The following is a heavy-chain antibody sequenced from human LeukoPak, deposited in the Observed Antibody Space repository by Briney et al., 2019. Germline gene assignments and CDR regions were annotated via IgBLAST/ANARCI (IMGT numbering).Heavy chain of an antibody. CDR1: GFTFSSYG. D-gene: IGHD6-6*01. CDR2: IICDGSTT. CDR3: ERVYSSSFVFDY. Sequence: GGSLRLSCVASGFTFSSYGMHWVRQTPGKGLVWVSRIICDGSTTNYADSVKGRFTISRDNAKNTLYLQMNSLRVEDTAMYYCERVYSSSFVFDYWGQGTLVTVSS. J-gene: IGHJ4*02. V-gene: IGHV3-74*01.